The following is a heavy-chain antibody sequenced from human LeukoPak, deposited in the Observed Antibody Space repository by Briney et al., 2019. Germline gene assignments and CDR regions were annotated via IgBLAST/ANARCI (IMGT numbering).Heavy chain of an antibody. Sequence: SETLSLTCAVYGGSFSGYYWSWIRQPPGKGLEWIVSMSYSGHTYYNPSLKSRVTTSIDTSKNQLSLNLKSVTAADTAVYYCARGEIMITFGGIIAAKDYWGQGTLVTVSS. D-gene: IGHD3-16*02. J-gene: IGHJ4*02. V-gene: IGHV4-34*01. CDR3: ARGEIMITFGGIIAAKDY. CDR2: MSYSGHT. CDR1: GGSFSGYY.